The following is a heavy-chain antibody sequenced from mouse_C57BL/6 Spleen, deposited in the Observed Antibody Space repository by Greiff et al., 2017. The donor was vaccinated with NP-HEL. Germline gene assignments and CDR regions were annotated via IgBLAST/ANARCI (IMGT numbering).Heavy chain of an antibody. J-gene: IGHJ1*03. D-gene: IGHD4-1*01. CDR3: ARLGTGTWYFDV. V-gene: IGHV1-26*01. CDR1: GYTFTDYY. CDR2: INPNNGGT. Sequence: EVQLQQSGPELVKPGASVKISCKASGYTFTDYYMNWVKQSHGKSLEWIGDINPNNGGTSYNQKFKGKATLTVDKSSSTAYMALRSLTSEDSAVYYCARLGTGTWYFDVWGTGTTVTVSA.